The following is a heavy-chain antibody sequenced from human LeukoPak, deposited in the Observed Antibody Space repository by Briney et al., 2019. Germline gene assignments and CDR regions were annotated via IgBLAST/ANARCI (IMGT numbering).Heavy chain of an antibody. J-gene: IGHJ4*02. V-gene: IGHV3-43*02. CDR3: AKDKAGTIVWYGRWAIGLFDY. CDR1: GFNFDAYA. CDR2: ISADGGST. D-gene: IGHD6-13*01. Sequence: GGSLRLSCAASGFNFDAYAMHWVRQAPGKGLQWVSLISADGGSTYYADSVKGRFTISRDNSRNSLYLQMNSLTTEDTAFYYCAKDKAGTIVWYGRWAIGLFDYWGQGTLLTVSS.